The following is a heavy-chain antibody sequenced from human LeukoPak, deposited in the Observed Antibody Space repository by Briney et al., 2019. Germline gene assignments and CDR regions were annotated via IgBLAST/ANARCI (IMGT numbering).Heavy chain of an antibody. CDR2: VSGSGGNT. CDR1: GFTFSSYA. D-gene: IGHD6-13*01. J-gene: IGHJ5*02. CDR3: VRESPVAAVGRSWFDP. V-gene: IGHV3-23*01. Sequence: GGSLRLSCAASGFTFSSYAVSWVRQAPGEGLEWVSTVSGSGGNTYYADSVKGRFTISRDNTKNTLYLQMNSLRAEDTAVYYCVRESPVAAVGRSWFDPWGQGTLVTVSS.